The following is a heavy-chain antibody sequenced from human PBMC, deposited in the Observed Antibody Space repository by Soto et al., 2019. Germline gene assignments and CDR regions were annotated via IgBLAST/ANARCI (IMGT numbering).Heavy chain of an antibody. J-gene: IGHJ4*02. CDR3: AISTGGFGGLFVVPSDY. CDR1: GFTYESYA. CDR2: INSGGTVA. Sequence: EVQLLESGGGLVQPGGSLRLSCAAPGFTYESYAMSWVRQAPGKGLGWVSGINSGGTVAHYADSVKGRFAISRDNSKNTLSLEMNSLRADDTGLYYCAISTGGFGGLFVVPSDYWGQGTLVTVSS. D-gene: IGHD3-16*02. V-gene: IGHV3-23*01.